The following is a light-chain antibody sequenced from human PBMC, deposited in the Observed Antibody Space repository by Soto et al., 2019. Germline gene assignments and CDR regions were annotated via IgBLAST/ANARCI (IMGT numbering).Light chain of an antibody. J-gene: IGKJ1*01. CDR1: QGVSSN. V-gene: IGKV3D-15*01. CDR3: HQQNNSPRT. CDR2: DVS. Sequence: EIVMPQSPATLSASLGERATISCRASQGVSSNLAWYQQKPGQAPRLLIYDVSNRATGVPPRFSGSRSGTEFTLTIISLQPEDLAVYYCHQQNNSPRTFGQGTKVGIK.